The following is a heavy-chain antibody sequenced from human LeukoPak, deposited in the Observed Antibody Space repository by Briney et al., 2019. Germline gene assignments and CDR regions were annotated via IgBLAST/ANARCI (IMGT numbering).Heavy chain of an antibody. V-gene: IGHV1-2*02. Sequence: ASVKVSCKASGYTFTGYYMHWVRQAPGQGLEWMGWINPNSGGTNYAQKFQGRATMTRDTSISTAYMELSRLRSDDTAVYYCARDRLVAANTFDYWGQGTLVTVSS. CDR1: GYTFTGYY. CDR3: ARDRLVAANTFDY. CDR2: INPNSGGT. J-gene: IGHJ4*02. D-gene: IGHD2-15*01.